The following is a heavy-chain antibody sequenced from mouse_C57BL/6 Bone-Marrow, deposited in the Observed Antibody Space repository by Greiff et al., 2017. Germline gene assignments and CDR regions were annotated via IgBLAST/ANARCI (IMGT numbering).Heavy chain of an antibody. CDR2: IDPSDSYT. Sequence: QVQLQQPGAELVMPGASVKLSCKASGYTFTSYWMHWVKQRPGQGLEWIGEIDPSDSYTNYNQKFKGQSTLTVDKSSSTAYMPLSSLTSEDSAVYYCAKEGTVVAFDDWGQGTTLTVSS. CDR1: GYTFTSYW. V-gene: IGHV1-69*01. J-gene: IGHJ2*01. D-gene: IGHD1-1*01. CDR3: AKEGTVVAFDD.